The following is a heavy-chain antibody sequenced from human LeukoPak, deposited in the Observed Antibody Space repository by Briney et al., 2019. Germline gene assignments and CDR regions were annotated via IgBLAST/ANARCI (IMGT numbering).Heavy chain of an antibody. Sequence: SETLSLTCTVSGGSISSGSYYWSWIRQPAGRGLEWIGRIYTSGSTHNNPSPKSRITKTAATTKHQFSLKLRSVTAADTAVYYCAREGQVFWSGYYPDYYYYYMDVWGKGTTVTVSS. D-gene: IGHD3-3*01. CDR2: IYTSGST. J-gene: IGHJ6*03. CDR1: GGSISSGSYY. CDR3: AREGQVFWSGYYPDYYYYYMDV. V-gene: IGHV4-61*02.